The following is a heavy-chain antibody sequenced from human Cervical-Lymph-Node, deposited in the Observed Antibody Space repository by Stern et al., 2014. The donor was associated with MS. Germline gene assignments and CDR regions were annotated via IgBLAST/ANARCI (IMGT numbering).Heavy chain of an antibody. CDR3: ARSYCSGGSCYPSYYYGMDV. V-gene: IGHV1-69*01. CDR2: IIPIFGTA. J-gene: IGHJ6*02. D-gene: IGHD2-15*01. Sequence: QVQLVQSGAEVKKPGSSVKVSCKASGGTFSSYAISWVRQAPGQGLAWMGGIIPIFGTANYAQKFQGRVTITADESTSTAYMELSSLRSEDTAVYYCARSYCSGGSCYPSYYYGMDVWGQGTTVTVSS. CDR1: GGTFSSYA.